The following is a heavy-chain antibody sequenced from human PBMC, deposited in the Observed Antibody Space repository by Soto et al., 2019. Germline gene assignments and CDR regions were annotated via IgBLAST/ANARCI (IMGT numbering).Heavy chain of an antibody. J-gene: IGHJ4*02. CDR1: GYTFTSYY. Sequence: QVQLVQSGAEVKKPGASVKVSCKASGYTFTSYYMHWVRQAPGQGLEWMGIINPSGGSTSYAQKFQGRVTMTRDTSTSTVYMELSSLRSEDTAVYYCARGCSSNSCHNKYYFDHWGQGTLVTVSS. CDR2: INPSGGST. V-gene: IGHV1-46*01. D-gene: IGHD2-2*01. CDR3: ARGCSSNSCHNKYYFDH.